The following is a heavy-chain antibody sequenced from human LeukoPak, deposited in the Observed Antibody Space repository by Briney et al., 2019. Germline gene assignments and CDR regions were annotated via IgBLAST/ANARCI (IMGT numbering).Heavy chain of an antibody. CDR2: ISYDGSNK. CDR3: AKDSGIVVGAAIDYLDY. D-gene: IGHD2-21*02. CDR1: GFTFSSYG. Sequence: GGSLRLSCAASGFTFSSYGMHWVRQAPGKGLEWVAVISYDGSNKYYADSVKGRFTISRDNSKNTLYLQMNSLRAEDTAVYYCAKDSGIVVGAAIDYLDYLGQGTLVTVSS. J-gene: IGHJ4*02. V-gene: IGHV3-30*18.